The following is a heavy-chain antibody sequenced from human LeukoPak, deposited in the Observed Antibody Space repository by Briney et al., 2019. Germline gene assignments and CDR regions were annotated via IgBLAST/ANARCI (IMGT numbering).Heavy chain of an antibody. CDR2: MNPNSGNT. V-gene: IGHV1-8*03. D-gene: IGHD3-3*01. J-gene: IGHJ3*02. CDR3: ARGLPYYHFWSGPRLGHAFDI. Sequence: ASVKVSCKASGYTFTSYDINWGRQATGQGLEWRGWMNPNSGNTGYAQKFKGRVTITRNTSISTDYMELSSLRSEDTAVYYCARGLPYYHFWSGPRLGHAFDIWGQGTMVTVSS. CDR1: GYTFTSYD.